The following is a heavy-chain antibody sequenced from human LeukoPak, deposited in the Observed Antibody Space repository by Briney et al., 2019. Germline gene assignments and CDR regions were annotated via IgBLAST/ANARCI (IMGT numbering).Heavy chain of an antibody. CDR2: ISSSGSTI. Sequence: PGGSLRLSCAASGFTFSDYYMSWIRQAPGKGLGWVSYISSSGSTIYYADSVKGRFTISRDNAKNSLYLQMNSLRAEDTAVYYCARDGLDYYDSSGYYYVFDYWGQGTPVTVSS. J-gene: IGHJ4*02. D-gene: IGHD3-22*01. CDR3: ARDGLDYYDSSGYYYVFDY. V-gene: IGHV3-11*01. CDR1: GFTFSDYY.